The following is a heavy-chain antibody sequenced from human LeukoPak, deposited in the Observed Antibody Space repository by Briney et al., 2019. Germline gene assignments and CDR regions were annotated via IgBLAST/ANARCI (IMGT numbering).Heavy chain of an antibody. CDR3: AEDRSVIN. V-gene: IGHV3-23*01. J-gene: IGHJ4*02. Sequence: PGGSLRLSCTASGFIFSNYAMSWVRQAPGKGLEWVSAISGSGSGTYFADSVKGRFTVSRDNSKNTLYLQMNSLRAEDSAVYYCAEDRSVINWGRGTLVTVSS. CDR1: GFIFSNYA. D-gene: IGHD3-10*01. CDR2: ISGSGSGT.